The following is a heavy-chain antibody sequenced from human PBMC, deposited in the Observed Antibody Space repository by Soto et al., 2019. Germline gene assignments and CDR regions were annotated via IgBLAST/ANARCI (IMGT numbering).Heavy chain of an antibody. D-gene: IGHD2-15*01. CDR3: ARALDCSGGSCYSRNDY. Sequence: SXKVSCKASGGTFSTYTISWVRQAPVQVLEWMGRIIPILGIANYAQKFQGRVTITADKSTSTAYMELSSLRSEDTAVYYCARALDCSGGSCYSRNDYWGQGTLVTVSS. J-gene: IGHJ4*02. CDR2: IIPILGIA. CDR1: GGTFSTYT. V-gene: IGHV1-69*02.